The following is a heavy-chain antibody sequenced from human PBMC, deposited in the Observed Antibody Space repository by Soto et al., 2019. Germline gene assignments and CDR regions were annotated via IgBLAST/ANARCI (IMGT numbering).Heavy chain of an antibody. D-gene: IGHD1-26*01. CDR3: SRDWDHMDV. J-gene: IGHJ6*03. CDR2: VSNGGSYT. Sequence: EVQLVESGGGLVKPGESLRLSCAGSGFTFSSYSFNWVRQAPGKGLEWVASVSNGGSYTYYADSVKGRFTIFRDNADNSAFLQMNSLRGEDTAVYYCSRDWDHMDVWDKGTTVTVS. CDR1: GFTFSSYS. V-gene: IGHV3-21*01.